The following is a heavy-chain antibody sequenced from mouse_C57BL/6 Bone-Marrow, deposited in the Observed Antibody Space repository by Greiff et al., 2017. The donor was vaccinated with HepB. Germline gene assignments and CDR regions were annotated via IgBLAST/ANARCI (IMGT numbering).Heavy chain of an antibody. Sequence: ESGPGLVKPSQSLSLTCSVTGYSITSGYYWNWIRQFPGNKLEWMGYISYDGSNNYNPSLKNRISITRDTSKNQFFLKLNSVTTEDTATYYCARDYYGSSYRWYFDVWGTGTTVTVSS. CDR3: ARDYYGSSYRWYFDV. V-gene: IGHV3-6*01. CDR1: GYSITSGYY. CDR2: ISYDGSN. J-gene: IGHJ1*03. D-gene: IGHD1-1*01.